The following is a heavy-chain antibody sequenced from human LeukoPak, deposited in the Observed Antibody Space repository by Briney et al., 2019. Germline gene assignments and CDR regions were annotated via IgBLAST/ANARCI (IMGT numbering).Heavy chain of an antibody. CDR1: GFTFDDYT. CDR2: IKQDGSEG. J-gene: IGHJ6*03. V-gene: IGHV3-7*01. D-gene: IGHD2-2*01. CDR3: ATRSCSISACRASSYHCMDF. Sequence: GGSLRLSCAASGFTFDDYTMHWVRHAPGKGLEWVANIKQDGSEGYYVDSVKGRFTVSRDNAKSSLYLQLNSLRAEDTAVYYCATRSCSISACRASSYHCMDFWGKGTTVTVSS.